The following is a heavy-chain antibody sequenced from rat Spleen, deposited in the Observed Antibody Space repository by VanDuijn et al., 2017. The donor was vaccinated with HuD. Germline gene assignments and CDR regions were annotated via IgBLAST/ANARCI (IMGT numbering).Heavy chain of an antibody. CDR2: ISFDGSSS. Sequence: EVQLVESDGGLVQPGRSLKLSCAASGFTFSDYYMAWVRQAPTKGLEWVATISFDGSSSYYRDSVKGRFTISRDNAKSTLYLQMESLRSEDTATYYCARQGTRWYYFDYWGQGVMVTVSS. CDR1: GFTFSDYY. D-gene: IGHD1-1*01. CDR3: ARQGTRWYYFDY. V-gene: IGHV5-29*01. J-gene: IGHJ2*01.